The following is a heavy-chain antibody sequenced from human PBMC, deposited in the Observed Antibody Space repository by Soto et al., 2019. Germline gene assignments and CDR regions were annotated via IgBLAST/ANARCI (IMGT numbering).Heavy chain of an antibody. D-gene: IGHD1-26*01. CDR3: AREDSGDYFAYFDY. Sequence: QVQLVESGGGAVQPGRSLRLSCAASGFTFNHFAMHWVRQAPGKGLDWVAVISYDGRLKSYADAVKGRFTISRDNSERTLDLQMNNLTSQDTGIYYCAREDSGDYFAYFDYWGQGSLVAVSS. CDR1: GFTFNHFA. V-gene: IGHV3-30*04. CDR2: ISYDGRLK. J-gene: IGHJ4*02.